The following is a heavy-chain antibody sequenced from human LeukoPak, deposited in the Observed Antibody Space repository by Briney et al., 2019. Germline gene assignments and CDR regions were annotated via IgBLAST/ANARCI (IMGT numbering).Heavy chain of an antibody. CDR1: GGSFNTYY. CDR3: ARVITVRGVTFDY. V-gene: IGHV4-59*01. CDR2: IYYSGST. J-gene: IGHJ4*02. D-gene: IGHD3-16*01. Sequence: SETLSLTCTVSGGSFNTYYWSWIRQPPGKGLEWLGYIYYSGSTNYNPSLKSRVTISVDTSKNQFSLKLSSVTAADTAVYYCARVITVRGVTFDYWGQGTLVTVSS.